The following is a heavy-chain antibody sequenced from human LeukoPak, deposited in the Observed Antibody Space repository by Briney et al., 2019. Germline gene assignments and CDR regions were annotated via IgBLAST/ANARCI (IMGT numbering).Heavy chain of an antibody. V-gene: IGHV1-2*02. CDR2: INPNSGGT. D-gene: IGHD1-1*01. J-gene: IGHJ4*02. Sequence: ASVKVSCKASGYTFTGYYMHWVRQAPGQGLEWMGWINPNSGGTNYAQKLQGRVTMTTDTSTSTSYMELRSLRSDDTAIYYCARLDGAPAPRIFDYWGQGTLLTVSS. CDR3: ARLDGAPAPRIFDY. CDR1: GYTFTGYY.